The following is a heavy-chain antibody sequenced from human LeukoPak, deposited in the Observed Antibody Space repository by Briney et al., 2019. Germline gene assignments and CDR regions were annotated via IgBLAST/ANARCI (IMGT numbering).Heavy chain of an antibody. J-gene: IGHJ4*02. V-gene: IGHV4-59*01. CDR2: IYYSGST. CDR1: GGSISSYY. Sequence: SETLSLTCTVSGGSISSYYWSWIRQPPGKGLEWIGYIYYSGSTNYNPSLESRVTISVDTSKNQFSLKLSSVTAADTAVYYCARAYGSGSYLFDYWGQGTLVTVSS. CDR3: ARAYGSGSYLFDY. D-gene: IGHD3-10*01.